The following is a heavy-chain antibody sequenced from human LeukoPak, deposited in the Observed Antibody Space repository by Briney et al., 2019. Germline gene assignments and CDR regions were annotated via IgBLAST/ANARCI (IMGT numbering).Heavy chain of an antibody. CDR3: ARAQYSGSCFDY. V-gene: IGHV4-59*13. CDR2: IYYSGAT. J-gene: IGHJ4*03. D-gene: IGHD1-26*01. CDR1: VGPIRGYF. Sequence: PSETLSLTCTVSVGPIRGYFWSWVRQAPGTGLDWIGHIYYSGATNYNPSLRSRVTISVDTSKNQFSLKLRSVTAADTAVYYCARAQYSGSCFDYWGQGTLVTVSS.